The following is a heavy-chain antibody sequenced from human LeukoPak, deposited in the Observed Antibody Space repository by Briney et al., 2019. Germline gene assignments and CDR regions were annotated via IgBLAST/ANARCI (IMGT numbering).Heavy chain of an antibody. J-gene: IGHJ4*02. CDR3: AKGLGPTSYYYDSSGYPPRY. D-gene: IGHD3-22*01. CDR1: GFTFSSYA. V-gene: IGHV3-23*01. CDR2: ISGSGGST. Sequence: GGSLRLSCAASGFTFSSYAMSWVRQAPGKGLEWVSAISGSGGSTYYADSVKGRFAISRDNSKNTLYLQMNSLRAEDTAVYYCAKGLGPTSYYYDSSGYPPRYWGQGTLVTVSS.